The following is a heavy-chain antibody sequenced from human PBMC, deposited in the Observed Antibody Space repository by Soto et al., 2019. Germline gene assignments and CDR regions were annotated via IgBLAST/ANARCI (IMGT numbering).Heavy chain of an antibody. D-gene: IGHD2-15*01. CDR3: ARGNSSCYSCSYYYMDV. CDR1: GGSFSGYY. CDR2: INHSGST. J-gene: IGHJ6*03. V-gene: IGHV4-34*01. Sequence: SETLSLTCAVYGGSFSGYYWSWIRQPPWKGLEWIGEINHSGSTNYNPSLKSRVTISVDTSKNQFSLKLSSVTAADTAVFYCARGNSSCYSCSYYYMDVWGKGTTVTVSS.